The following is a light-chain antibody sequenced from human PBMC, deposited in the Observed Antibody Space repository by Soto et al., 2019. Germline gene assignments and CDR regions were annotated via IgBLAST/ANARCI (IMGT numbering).Light chain of an antibody. CDR3: QTWGSGTVV. J-gene: IGLJ2*01. CDR2: LNSDGSH. Sequence: QLVLTQSPSAPASLGASVKLTCTLSSGHSSYAIAWHQQQPEKGPRYLMKLNSDGSHSKGDGIPDRFSGSSSGAERYLTISSLQSEDEADYYCQTWGSGTVVFGGGTQLTVL. V-gene: IGLV4-69*01. CDR1: SGHSSYA.